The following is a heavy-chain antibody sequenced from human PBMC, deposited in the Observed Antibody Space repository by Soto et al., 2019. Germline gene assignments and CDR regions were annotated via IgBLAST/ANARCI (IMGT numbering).Heavy chain of an antibody. CDR2: IIPIFGTA. CDR3: ARGGAVAGLGAFYYYYYGMDV. V-gene: IGHV1-69*13. D-gene: IGHD6-19*01. CDR1: GGTFSSYA. Sequence: GASVKVSCKASGGTFSSYAISWVRQAPGQGLERMGGIIPIFGTANYAQKFQGRVTITADESTSTAYMKLSSLRSEDTAVYYCARGGAVAGLGAFYYYYYGMDVLGQGTTVTVSS. J-gene: IGHJ6*02.